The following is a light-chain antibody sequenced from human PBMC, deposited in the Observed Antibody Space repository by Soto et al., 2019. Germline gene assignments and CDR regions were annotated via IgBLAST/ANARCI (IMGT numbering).Light chain of an antibody. CDR1: SSDVGGYNY. Sequence: QSALTQPASVSGSPGQSITISCTGTSSDVGGYNYVSWYQQHPGKAPKLMIYDVSYRSSGVSYRFSGSKSGNTASMTISGLQAEDEADYYCSSYTSSSTVVFGGGTQLTVL. CDR3: SSYTSSSTVV. V-gene: IGLV2-14*03. CDR2: DVS. J-gene: IGLJ2*01.